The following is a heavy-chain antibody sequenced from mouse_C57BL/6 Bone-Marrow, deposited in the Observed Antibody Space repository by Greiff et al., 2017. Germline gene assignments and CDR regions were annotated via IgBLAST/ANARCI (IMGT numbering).Heavy chain of an antibody. D-gene: IGHD2-3*01. CDR1: GFTFSSYT. CDR2: ISGGGGNT. J-gene: IGHJ2*01. CDR3: AKRAMDYDGDGFYY. Sequence: DVMLVESGGGLVKPGGSLKLSCAASGFTFSSYTMSWVRQTPEKRLEWVATISGGGGNTYYPDSVKGRFTISRDNTKNTLYLQMSSLRSEDTALYDWAKRAMDYDGDGFYYWGQGTTLTVSS. V-gene: IGHV5-9*01.